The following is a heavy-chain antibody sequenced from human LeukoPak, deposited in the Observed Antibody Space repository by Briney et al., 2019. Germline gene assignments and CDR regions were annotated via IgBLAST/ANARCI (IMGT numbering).Heavy chain of an antibody. Sequence: GGSLRLSCAASGFMFSTYWMTWVRQAPGKGLEWVGRIKSKTDGGTTDYAAPVKGRFTISRDDSKNTLYLQMNSLKTEDTAVYYCTTDQPDRTYYYDILREDEYFQHWGQGTLVTVSS. CDR1: GFMFSTYW. CDR2: IKSKTDGGTT. D-gene: IGHD3-22*01. J-gene: IGHJ1*01. CDR3: TTDQPDRTYYYDILREDEYFQH. V-gene: IGHV3-15*01.